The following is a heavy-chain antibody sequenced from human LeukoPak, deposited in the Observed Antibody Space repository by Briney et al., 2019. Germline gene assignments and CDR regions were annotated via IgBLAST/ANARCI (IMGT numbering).Heavy chain of an antibody. J-gene: IGHJ4*02. Sequence: GGSLRLSCAASGFTFNNAWMSWVRQAPGKGLEWVGRIKSKTDGGTTDYGAPVKGRFTISRDDSKNTLYLQMNSLKTEDTGVQYCTTFYFYYRFWSDYPSTDYWGQGTLVTVSS. CDR3: TTFYFYYRFWSDYPSTDY. CDR2: IKSKTDGGTT. V-gene: IGHV3-15*01. CDR1: GFTFNNAW. D-gene: IGHD3-3*01.